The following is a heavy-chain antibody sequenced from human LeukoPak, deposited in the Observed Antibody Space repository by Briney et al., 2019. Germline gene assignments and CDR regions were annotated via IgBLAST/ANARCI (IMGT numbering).Heavy chain of an antibody. CDR3: AREGSAMIDAFDI. CDR1: GYTFTGYY. V-gene: IGHV1-2*02. Sequence: GASVKVSCKASGYTFTGYYMHWVRQAPGQGLEWIGWINPNSGGTNYAQKFQGRVTMTRDTSISTAYMELSRLRSDDTAVYYCAREGSAMIDAFDIWGQGTMVTVSS. D-gene: IGHD3-22*01. J-gene: IGHJ3*02. CDR2: INPNSGGT.